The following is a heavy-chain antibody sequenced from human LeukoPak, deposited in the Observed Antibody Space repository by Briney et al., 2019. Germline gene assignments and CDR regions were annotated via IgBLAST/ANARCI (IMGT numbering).Heavy chain of an antibody. CDR2: ISGSGGST. Sequence: GGSLRLSCAASGFTFSSYAMSWVRQAPGKGPEWVSAISGSGGSTYYADSVKGRFTISRDNSKNTLYLQMNSLRAEDTAVYYCAKTYSGSYYLGAFDIWGQGTMVTVSS. V-gene: IGHV3-23*01. D-gene: IGHD1-26*01. CDR1: GFTFSSYA. J-gene: IGHJ3*02. CDR3: AKTYSGSYYLGAFDI.